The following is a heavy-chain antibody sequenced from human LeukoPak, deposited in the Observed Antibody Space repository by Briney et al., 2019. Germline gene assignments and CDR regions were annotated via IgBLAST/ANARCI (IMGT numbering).Heavy chain of an antibody. CDR3: ARVIIRGYYDSSGYLDY. V-gene: IGHV3-21*01. Sequence: PGRSLRLSCAASGFTFSSYSRNWVRQAPGKGLEWVSSISSSSSYIYYADSVKGRFSISRDNAKNSLYLQMNSLRAEDTAVYYCARVIIRGYYDSSGYLDYWGQGTLVTVSS. CDR2: ISSSSSYI. D-gene: IGHD3-22*01. CDR1: GFTFSSYS. J-gene: IGHJ4*02.